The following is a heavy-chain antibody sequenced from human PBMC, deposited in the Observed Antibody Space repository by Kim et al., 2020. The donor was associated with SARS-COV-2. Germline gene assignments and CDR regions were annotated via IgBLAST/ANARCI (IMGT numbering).Heavy chain of an antibody. V-gene: IGHV7-4-1*02. CDR3: ARGLDWFHHGMGV. D-gene: IGHD3-9*01. J-gene: IGHJ6*02. CDR2: INTNTATP. CDR1: SDAFSGYA. Sequence: ASVKVSCKSSSDAFSGYAMNWVRQAPGQGLEWMGWINTNTATPTYAQAFTGRFVFSVDTSVSTAYLQINSLKAEDTAVYYCARGLDWFHHGMGVWGQGTTVTVSS.